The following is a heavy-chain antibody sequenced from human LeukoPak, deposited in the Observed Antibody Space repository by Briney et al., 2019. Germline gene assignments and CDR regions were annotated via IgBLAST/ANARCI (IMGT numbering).Heavy chain of an antibody. V-gene: IGHV1-2*02. CDR2: INPNSGGT. D-gene: IGHD2-2*01. CDR3: AREPVDCSSTSCSDGAFDI. Sequence: ASVKVSCKASGYTFTGYYMHWVRQAPGQGLEWMGWINPNSGGTNYAQKFQGRVTMTRDTSISTAYMELSRLRSDDTAVYYCAREPVDCSSTSCSDGAFDIWGQGTMVTVSS. CDR1: GYTFTGYY. J-gene: IGHJ3*02.